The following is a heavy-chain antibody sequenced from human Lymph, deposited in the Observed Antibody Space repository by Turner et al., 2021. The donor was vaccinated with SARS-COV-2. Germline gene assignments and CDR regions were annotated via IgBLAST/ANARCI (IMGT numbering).Heavy chain of an antibody. CDR2: ITFTSSYI. Sequence: EVQRVESGGGLVKHGGSVRLSCAASGFTFSSYSMNWVRQAPGKGLELVSAITFTSSYIYYADSVKGRFTISRDNAKNSLYLQMNSLRAEDTAVYYCARGPPDFPYYFDYWGQGTLVTVSS. CDR3: ARGPPDFPYYFDY. CDR1: GFTFSSYS. D-gene: IGHD2-21*02. V-gene: IGHV3-21*01. J-gene: IGHJ4*02.